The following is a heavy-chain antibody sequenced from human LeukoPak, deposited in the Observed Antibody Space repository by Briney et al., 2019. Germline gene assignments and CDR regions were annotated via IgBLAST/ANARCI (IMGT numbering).Heavy chain of an antibody. J-gene: IGHJ4*02. Sequence: DPGGSLRLSCAASGFSFSVYWMHWVRQAPGKGPVWVSRIKTDGSITDYADFVKGRFTISRDNAKNTLYLQMNSLRAEDTAVYYCARGYSSSWYGDYFDYWGQGTLVTVSS. V-gene: IGHV3-74*01. D-gene: IGHD6-13*01. CDR3: ARGYSSSWYGDYFDY. CDR1: GFSFSVYW. CDR2: IKTDGSIT.